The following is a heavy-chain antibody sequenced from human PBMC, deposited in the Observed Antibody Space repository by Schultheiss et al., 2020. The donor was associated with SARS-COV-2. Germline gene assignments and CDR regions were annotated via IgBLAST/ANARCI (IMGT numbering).Heavy chain of an antibody. D-gene: IGHD5-24*01. Sequence: SQTLSLTCTVSGGSISSNYWGWIRQPPGKGLEWIGYIYYSGSTYYNPSLKSRVTISVDTSENQFSLKLSSVTAADTAVYYCARDDYSHWFDPWGQGTLVTVSS. V-gene: IGHV4-59*06. CDR1: GGSISSNY. J-gene: IGHJ5*02. CDR2: IYYSGST. CDR3: ARDDYSHWFDP.